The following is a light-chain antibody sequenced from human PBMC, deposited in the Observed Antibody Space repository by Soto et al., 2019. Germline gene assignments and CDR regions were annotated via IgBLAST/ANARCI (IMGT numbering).Light chain of an antibody. CDR1: ALPKQY. J-gene: IGLJ2*01. CDR2: KDS. CDR3: QSADSSGTYRV. Sequence: SYELTQPPSVSVSPGQTARITCSGDALPKQYAYWYQQKPGQDPVLVIYKDSERPSGIPERFSGSSSGTTVTLTISGVQAEDEADYYCQSADSSGTYRVFGGGTQLTVL. V-gene: IGLV3-25*03.